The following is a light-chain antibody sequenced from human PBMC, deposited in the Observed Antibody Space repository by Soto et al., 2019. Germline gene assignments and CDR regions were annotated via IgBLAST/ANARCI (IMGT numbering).Light chain of an antibody. CDR3: QSYDSSLSVL. CDR1: SSTIGAGYD. Sequence: QSVLPQPPSVSGAPGQRVTISCTGSSSTIGAGYDVHWYQKLPGTAPKLLTYGNSNRPSGVPDRFSGSKSGTSASLAITGLEAEDEADYYCQSYDSSLSVLFGGGTQLTVL. J-gene: IGLJ2*01. CDR2: GNS. V-gene: IGLV1-40*01.